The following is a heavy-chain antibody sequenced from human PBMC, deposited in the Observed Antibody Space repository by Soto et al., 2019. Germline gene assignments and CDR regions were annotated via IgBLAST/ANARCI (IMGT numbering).Heavy chain of an antibody. CDR3: AREFKGNTAMANPRVFDY. Sequence: QVQLVQSGAEVKKPGSSVKVSCKASGGTFSSYAISWVRQAPGQGLEWMGGIIPIFGTANYAQKFQGRVTITADESTSTAYMELSSLRSEDTAVYYCAREFKGNTAMANPRVFDYWGQGTLVTVSS. CDR1: GGTFSSYA. V-gene: IGHV1-69*01. CDR2: IIPIFGTA. J-gene: IGHJ4*02. D-gene: IGHD5-18*01.